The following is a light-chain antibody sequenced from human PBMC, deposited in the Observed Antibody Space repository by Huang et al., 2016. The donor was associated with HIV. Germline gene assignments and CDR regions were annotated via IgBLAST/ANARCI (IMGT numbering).Light chain of an antibody. CDR2: GTS. J-gene: IGKJ1*01. Sequence: EIVLTQSPGTLSLSPGERATLYCRASQNVGTSYLAWYQQKPGQTPRLLIYGTSNRATGSADRFSGSGSATDFTLTISSLEPEDFAVYYCQQYGNSQWTFGQGTKVEIK. CDR3: QQYGNSQWT. CDR1: QNVGTSY. V-gene: IGKV3-20*01.